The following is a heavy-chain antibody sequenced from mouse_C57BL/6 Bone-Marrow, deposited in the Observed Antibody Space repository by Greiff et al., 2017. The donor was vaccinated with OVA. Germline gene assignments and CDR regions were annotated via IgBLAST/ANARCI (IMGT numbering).Heavy chain of an antibody. CDR1: GYTFTSYW. CDR2: IHPNSGST. CDR3: ARSAVPLPWFAY. D-gene: IGHD5-1*01. J-gene: IGHJ3*01. V-gene: IGHV1-64*01. Sequence: QVQLQQPGAELVKPGASVKLSCKASGYTFTSYWMHWVKQRPGQGLEWIGMIHPNSGSTNYNEKFKSKATLTVEKSSSTAYMQLSSLTSEDSAVYYCARSAVPLPWFAYWGQGTLVTVSA.